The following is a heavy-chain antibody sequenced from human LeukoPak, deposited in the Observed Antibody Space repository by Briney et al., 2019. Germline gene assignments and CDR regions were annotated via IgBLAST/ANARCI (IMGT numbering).Heavy chain of an antibody. CDR1: GGSFSVCY. CDR2: INHRGIT. J-gene: IGHJ6*02. D-gene: IGHD1/OR15-1a*01. CDR3: ASGETEHHYAMDV. Sequence: PSETLSLTCAVYGGSFSVCYWSWVRRPPGKGLEWIAEINHRGITNHNPSLKRRVTISVDTTKNQFSLKLSSVTAADTAVYYCASGETEHHYAMDVWGQGTTVTVSS. V-gene: IGHV4-34*01.